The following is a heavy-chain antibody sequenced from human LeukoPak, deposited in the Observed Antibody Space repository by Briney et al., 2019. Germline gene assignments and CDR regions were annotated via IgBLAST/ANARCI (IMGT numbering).Heavy chain of an antibody. CDR2: ISYEGSNK. CDR3: ARTTGYSYGWNY. Sequence: PGRSLRLSCAASGFTFSSYTMHWVRQAPGKGLEWVAVISYEGSNKYYADSVKGRFTISRDNSKNTLYLQMNSLRAEDTAVYYCARTTGYSYGWNYWGQGTLVTVSS. D-gene: IGHD5-18*01. J-gene: IGHJ4*02. V-gene: IGHV3-30*04. CDR1: GFTFSSYT.